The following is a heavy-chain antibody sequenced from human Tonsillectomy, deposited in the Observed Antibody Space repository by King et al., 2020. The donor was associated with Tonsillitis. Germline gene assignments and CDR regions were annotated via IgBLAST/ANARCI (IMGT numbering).Heavy chain of an antibody. Sequence: VQLVESGGGVVQPGRSLRLSCAASGFPFSHYGMHWIRHIPGKGLEWVAVISNDGNNKDYADSVKGRFTISRDNSKNTLYLQMNSLRVEDRAVYYCAKDGRSESSRWHPFHYWGQGTLVTVSS. J-gene: IGHJ4*02. D-gene: IGHD6-13*01. CDR1: GFPFSHYG. CDR3: AKDGRSESSRWHPFHY. CDR2: ISNDGNNK. V-gene: IGHV3-30*18.